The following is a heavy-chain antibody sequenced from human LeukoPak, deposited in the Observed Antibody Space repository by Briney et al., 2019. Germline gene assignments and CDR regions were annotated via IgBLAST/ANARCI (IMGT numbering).Heavy chain of an antibody. CDR1: GFTFSSYA. D-gene: IGHD3-10*01. J-gene: IGHJ3*02. CDR3: AKDYYGSGSYSRSDSFDI. Sequence: GGSLRLSCAVSGFTFSSYAMSWVRQAPGKGLKWVSAISGSGGSRYYADSVKGRFTISRDNSKNTVYLQMNSLRAEDTAVFYCAKDYYGSGSYSRSDSFDIWGQGTMVTVSS. CDR2: ISGSGGSR. V-gene: IGHV3-23*01.